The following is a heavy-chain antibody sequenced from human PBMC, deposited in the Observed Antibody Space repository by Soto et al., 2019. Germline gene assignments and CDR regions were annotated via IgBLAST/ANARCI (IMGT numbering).Heavy chain of an antibody. D-gene: IGHD4-17*01. CDR1: GGTFSSYA. Sequence: QVQLVQSGAEVKKPGSSVKVSCKASGGTFSSYAISWVRQAPGQGLEWMGGIIPIFGTANYAQKFQGRVTITADESTSTAYMELSSLRSEDTAVYYCARGGATVTTGDSPNWFDPWGQRTLVTVSS. V-gene: IGHV1-69*12. CDR2: IIPIFGTA. CDR3: ARGGATVTTGDSPNWFDP. J-gene: IGHJ5*02.